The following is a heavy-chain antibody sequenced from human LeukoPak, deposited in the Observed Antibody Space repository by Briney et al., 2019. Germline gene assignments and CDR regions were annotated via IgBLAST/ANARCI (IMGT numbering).Heavy chain of an antibody. D-gene: IGHD3-9*01. CDR3: ARAPRRHYDILTGYRNWFDP. V-gene: IGHV4-34*01. Sequence: SKTLSLTCAVYGGSFSGYCWSWIRQPPGKGLEWIGEINLSGSTNYNPSLKSRVTISVDTSKNQFSLKLSSVTAADTAVYYCARAPRRHYDILTGYRNWFDPWSQGTLVTVSS. CDR2: INLSGST. CDR1: GGSFSGYC. J-gene: IGHJ5*02.